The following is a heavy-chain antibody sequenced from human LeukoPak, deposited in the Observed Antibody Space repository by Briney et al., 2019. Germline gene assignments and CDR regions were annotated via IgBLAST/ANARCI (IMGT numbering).Heavy chain of an antibody. J-gene: IGHJ5*02. CDR3: ARARRFLNWFDP. D-gene: IGHD3-3*01. CDR2: IYYSGST. V-gene: IGHV4-30-4*08. Sequence: SETLSLTCTVSGGSISSGGYYWSWIRQHPGKGLEWIGYIYYSGSTYYNPSLKSRVTISVDTSKNQFSLKLSSVTAADTAVYYCARARRFLNWFDPWGQGTLVTVSS. CDR1: GGSISSGGYY.